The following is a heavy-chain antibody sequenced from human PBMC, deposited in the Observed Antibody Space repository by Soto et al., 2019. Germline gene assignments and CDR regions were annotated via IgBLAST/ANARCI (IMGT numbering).Heavy chain of an antibody. D-gene: IGHD3-16*01. CDR3: ANGGPDQRSIWGAWVHRVHDY. V-gene: IGHV3-23*01. CDR2: ISGSGCST. Sequence: EVQLLESGGGLVQPGGSLRLSCAASGFTFSSYAMSCVRQAPGTGLEWVSAISGSGCSTYYADSVKGRFTISRDNSKNTLDLQMNSLRAEDTAVYYCANGGPDQRSIWGAWVHRVHDYWGQGTLVTVSS. CDR1: GFTFSSYA. J-gene: IGHJ4*02.